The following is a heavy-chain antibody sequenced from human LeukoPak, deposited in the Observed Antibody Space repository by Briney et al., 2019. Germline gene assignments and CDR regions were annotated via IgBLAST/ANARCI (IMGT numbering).Heavy chain of an antibody. CDR1: GFTVSSNY. CDR3: ARSRYGTTWSSSWEFDY. V-gene: IGHV3-66*01. CDR2: IYSGGST. D-gene: IGHD6-13*01. J-gene: IGHJ4*02. Sequence: GGSLRLSCAASGFTVSSNYMNWVRQATGKGLEWVSVIYSGGSTYYADSVKGRFTISRDNSKNTLYLQMNSLRAEDTAVYYCARSRYGTTWSSSWEFDYWGQGTLVTVSS.